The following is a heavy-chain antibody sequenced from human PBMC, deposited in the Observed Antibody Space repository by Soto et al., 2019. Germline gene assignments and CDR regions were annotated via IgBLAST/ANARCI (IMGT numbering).Heavy chain of an antibody. CDR2: INHSGST. V-gene: IGHV4-34*01. CDR1: GGSFSGYY. D-gene: IGHD3-10*01. Sequence: SETLSLTCAVYGGSFSGYYWSWIRQPPGKGLEWIGEINHSGSTNYNPSLKSRFTISRDNAKNTLYLQMNSLRAEDTAVYYCARDDDGLLWFGTYYMDVWGKGTTVTVSS. CDR3: ARDDDGLLWFGTYYMDV. J-gene: IGHJ6*03.